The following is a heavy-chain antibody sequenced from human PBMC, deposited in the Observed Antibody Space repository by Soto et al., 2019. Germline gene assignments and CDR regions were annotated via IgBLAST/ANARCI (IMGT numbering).Heavy chain of an antibody. V-gene: IGHV2-5*02. CDR1: GFSLTTSGVG. Sequence: QITLKESGPTLVKPTQTLTLTCTFSGFSLTTSGVGVGWIRQPPGKALEWLALIYWDDDKRYSPSLKSRLTIPKETSKTRVVLTRTNRTPPETPTYSWAKRTPPLPWGSDPGGRGPRVT. CDR3: AKRTPPLPWGSDP. J-gene: IGHJ5*02. CDR2: IYWDDDK.